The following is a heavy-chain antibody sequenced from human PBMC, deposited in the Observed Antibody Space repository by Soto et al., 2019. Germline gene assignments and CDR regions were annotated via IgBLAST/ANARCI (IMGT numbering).Heavy chain of an antibody. J-gene: IGHJ4*02. Sequence: GGSLRLSCAASGFTFSTYAMSWVRQTPGKGLEWVSSISGSPSSTYYADSVKGRFTISRDNSKKTLFLQMSSLRAEDTAVYYCAKDGYASSGDLYYFDHWGQGTPVTVSS. CDR3: AKDGYASSGDLYYFDH. CDR1: GFTFSTYA. CDR2: ISGSPSST. V-gene: IGHV3-23*01. D-gene: IGHD3-22*01.